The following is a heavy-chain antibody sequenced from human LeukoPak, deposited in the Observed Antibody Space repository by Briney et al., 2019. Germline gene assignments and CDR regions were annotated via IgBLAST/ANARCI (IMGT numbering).Heavy chain of an antibody. CDR1: GFTLSSYG. V-gene: IGHV3-23*01. CDR2: VSENGRAT. CDR3: AHRLMSGYDWGYYFDY. J-gene: IGHJ4*02. Sequence: GGSLRLSCAASGFTLSSYGMTWVRQAPGKGLEWVSFVSENGRATDYADSVRGRFAISRDSSENTLYLQMTSLRAEDTAVYYCAHRLMSGYDWGYYFDYWGQGTLVTVSS. D-gene: IGHD5-12*01.